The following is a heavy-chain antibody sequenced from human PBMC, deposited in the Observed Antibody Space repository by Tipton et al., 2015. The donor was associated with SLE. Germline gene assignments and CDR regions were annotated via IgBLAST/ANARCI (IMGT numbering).Heavy chain of an antibody. CDR1: EFTVSSNY. CDR2: MYSGGTT. V-gene: IGHV3-66*01. D-gene: IGHD3-10*01. J-gene: IGHJ3*02. Sequence: SLRLSCAASEFTVSSNYMSWVRQAPGKGLEWVTVMYSGGTTYYADSVKGRFTISRDSSTNTLYLQMNNLRAEDTAVYYCARETPAHYYGSGTYLGTFDIWGQGTMVTVSS. CDR3: ARETPAHYYGSGTYLGTFDI.